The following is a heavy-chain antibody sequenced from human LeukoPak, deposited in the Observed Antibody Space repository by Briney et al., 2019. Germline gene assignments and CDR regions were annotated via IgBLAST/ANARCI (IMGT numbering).Heavy chain of an antibody. J-gene: IGHJ4*02. CDR2: ISWNSGSI. CDR1: GFTFDDYA. Sequence: GGSLRLSCAASGFTFDDYAMHWVRQAPGKGLEWVSGISWNSGSIGYADSVKGRFTISRDNAKNSLYLQMNSLRAEDTAVYYCARDVDGDYWGQGTLVTVSS. D-gene: IGHD5-24*01. V-gene: IGHV3-9*01. CDR3: ARDVDGDY.